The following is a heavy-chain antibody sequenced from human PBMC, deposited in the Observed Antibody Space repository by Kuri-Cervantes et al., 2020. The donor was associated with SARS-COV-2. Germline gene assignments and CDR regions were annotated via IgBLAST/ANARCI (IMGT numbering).Heavy chain of an antibody. J-gene: IGHJ3*02. D-gene: IGHD2-2*02. CDR2: IIPIFGTA. Sequence: SVKVSCKASGYTFTSYTISWVRQAPGQGLEWMGGIIPIFGTANYAQKFQGRVTITADKSTSTAYMELSSLRSEDTAVYYCARGGVGYCSSTSCYSFWAFDIWGQGTMVTVSS. V-gene: IGHV1-69*06. CDR1: GYTFTSYT. CDR3: ARGGVGYCSSTSCYSFWAFDI.